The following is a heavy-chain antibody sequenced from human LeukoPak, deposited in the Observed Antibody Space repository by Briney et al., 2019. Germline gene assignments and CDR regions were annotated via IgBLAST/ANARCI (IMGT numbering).Heavy chain of an antibody. J-gene: IGHJ6*02. CDR2: IYYSGST. D-gene: IGHD3/OR15-3a*01. CDR3: ARDYRTGYPPYYYYGMDV. Sequence: SETLSLTCTVSGGSISSYYWSWIRQPPGKGLEWIGYIYYSGSTNYNPSLKSRVTISVDTSKNQFSLKLSSVTAADTAVYYCARDYRTGYPPYYYYGMDVWGQGTTVTVSS. CDR1: GGSISSYY. V-gene: IGHV4-59*12.